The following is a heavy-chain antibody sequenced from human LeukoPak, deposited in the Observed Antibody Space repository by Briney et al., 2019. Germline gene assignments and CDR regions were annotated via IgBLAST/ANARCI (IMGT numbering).Heavy chain of an antibody. V-gene: IGHV4-30-4*08. J-gene: IGHJ4*02. CDR1: GGSISSGGYS. CDR3: AREGTYDFWSGYSTPGSFDY. D-gene: IGHD3-3*01. CDR2: IYYSGST. Sequence: PSQTLSLTCAVSGGSISSGGYSWSWIRQPPGKGLEWIGYIYYSGSTYYNPSLKSRVTISVDTSKNQFSLKLSSVTAADTAVYYCAREGTYDFWSGYSTPGSFDYWGQGTLVTVSS.